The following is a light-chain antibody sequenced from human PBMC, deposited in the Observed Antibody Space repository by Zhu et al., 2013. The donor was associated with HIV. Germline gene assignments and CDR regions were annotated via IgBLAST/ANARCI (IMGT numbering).Light chain of an antibody. CDR2: AAS. CDR1: QSVGSSY. V-gene: IGKV3-20*01. Sequence: EIVVTQSPGTLSLSPGERATLSCRTSQSVGSSYLAWYQQRPGEAPRLVIYAASTRATGIPDRFSGSGSGTDFTLTISRLEPEDFAVYYCQQYGDSLTFGGGTKVEMK. J-gene: IGKJ4*01. CDR3: QQYGDSLT.